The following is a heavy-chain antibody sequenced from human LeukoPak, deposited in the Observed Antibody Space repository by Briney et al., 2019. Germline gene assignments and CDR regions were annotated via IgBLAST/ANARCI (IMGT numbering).Heavy chain of an antibody. D-gene: IGHD3-9*01. Sequence: PSETLSLTCAVYGGSFSGYYWSWIRQPPGKGLEWIGEINHSGSTNYNPSLKSRVTISVDTSKNQFSLKLSSVTAADTAVYYCARGLVLRYFDWLLSAWFDPWGQGTLVTVSS. V-gene: IGHV4-34*01. CDR3: ARGLVLRYFDWLLSAWFDP. CDR2: INHSGST. CDR1: GGSFSGYY. J-gene: IGHJ5*02.